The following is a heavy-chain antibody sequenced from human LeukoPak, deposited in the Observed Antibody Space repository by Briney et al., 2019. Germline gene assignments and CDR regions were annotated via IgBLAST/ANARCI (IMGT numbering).Heavy chain of an antibody. CDR1: GGSIRSSNDY. V-gene: IGHV4-39*01. CDR2: VYYTGST. CDR3: ARLVSRQTAILPPYYYYMDV. Sequence: PSETLSLTCTVSGGSIRSSNDYWGWVRQSPGEGLEWIGNVYYTGSTFYNPSLKSRVTISVDTSKSQFSLKVRSVTAADTAAYYCARLVSRQTAILPPYYYYMDVWGEGTTVTVSS. D-gene: IGHD2-21*02. J-gene: IGHJ6*03.